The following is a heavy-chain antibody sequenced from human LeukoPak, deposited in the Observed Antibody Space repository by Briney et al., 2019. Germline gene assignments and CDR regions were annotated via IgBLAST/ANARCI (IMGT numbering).Heavy chain of an antibody. D-gene: IGHD2-15*01. V-gene: IGHV4-59*08. Sequence: SETLSLTCTVSGDSVSGVYWSWIRQPPGKGLEWIGYVYYSGDTNYNPSLKSRVTMSLDTSKNQVSLRLSSVTAADTAVYYCARHPFATPFDYWGRGTLLTVSS. CDR2: VYYSGDT. CDR1: GDSVSGVY. J-gene: IGHJ4*02. CDR3: ARHPFATPFDY.